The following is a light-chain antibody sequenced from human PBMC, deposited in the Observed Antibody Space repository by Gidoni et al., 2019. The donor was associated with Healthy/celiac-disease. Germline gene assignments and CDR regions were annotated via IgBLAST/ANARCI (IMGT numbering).Light chain of an antibody. CDR1: QSVSSSY. CDR2: GSS. V-gene: IGKV3-20*01. J-gene: IGKJ1*01. Sequence: EIVLPQSPATLSLSPGERATLSCRASQSVSSSYAAYQQQPREPATSLLLYGSSSTTAVTPSWCSSGAATAFFILTSSLQEPEVSVYYYHQRNNSSPLTFGQGTKVEIK. CDR3: QRNNSSPLT.